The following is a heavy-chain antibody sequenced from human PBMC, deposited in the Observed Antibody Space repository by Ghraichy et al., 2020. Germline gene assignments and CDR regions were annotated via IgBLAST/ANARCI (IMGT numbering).Heavy chain of an antibody. CDR1: GFTFSNYG. Sequence: GGSLRLSCGASGFTFSNYGMHWVRQAPGKGLEWVAGIWYDGSNKYYADSVKGRFTISRDNSKNTLYLQMNSLRAEDTAVYYCARDLYGFVGEGNAFDIWGQGKMVTVSS. CDR3: ARDLYGFVGEGNAFDI. CDR2: IWYDGSNK. D-gene: IGHD3-10*01. J-gene: IGHJ3*02. V-gene: IGHV3-33*01.